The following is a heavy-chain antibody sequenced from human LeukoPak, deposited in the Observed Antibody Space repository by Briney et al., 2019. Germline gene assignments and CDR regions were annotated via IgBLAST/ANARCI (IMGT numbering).Heavy chain of an antibody. Sequence: GGSLRLSCAASGFTFSSYAMHWVRQAPGKGLEWVAVISYDGSNKYYADSVKGRFTISRDNSKNTLYLQMNSLRAEDTAVYYCARDAHPSGGWFGEFVFDPWGQGTLVTVSS. CDR3: ARDAHPSGGWFGEFVFDP. J-gene: IGHJ5*02. D-gene: IGHD3-10*01. V-gene: IGHV3-30*01. CDR1: GFTFSSYA. CDR2: ISYDGSNK.